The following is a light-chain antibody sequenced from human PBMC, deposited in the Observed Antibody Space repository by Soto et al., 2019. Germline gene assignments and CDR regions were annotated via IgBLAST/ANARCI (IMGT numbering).Light chain of an antibody. J-gene: IGLJ2*01. CDR2: DVS. V-gene: IGLV2-14*01. CDR3: SSYTSSSTRLI. CDR1: SSDDGGYNY. Sequence: QSALTQPASVSGSPGQSITISCTGTSSDDGGYNYVSWYQQHPGKAPKLMIYDVSNRPSGVSNRFSGSKSGNTASLTISGLQAEDEADYYCSSYTSSSTRLIFGGGTKLTVL.